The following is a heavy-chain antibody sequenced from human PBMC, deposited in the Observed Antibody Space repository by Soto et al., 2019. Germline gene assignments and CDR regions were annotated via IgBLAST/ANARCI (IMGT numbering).Heavy chain of an antibody. D-gene: IGHD6-6*01. J-gene: IGHJ3*02. CDR1: GFTFSSYE. Sequence: GGSLRLSCAASGFTFSSYEMNWVRQAPGKGLEWVSYISSSGSTIYYADSVKGRFTISRDNAKNSLYLQRNSLRAEDTALYYCARAGSSFAFDIWGQGTMVTGSS. V-gene: IGHV3-48*03. CDR3: ARAGSSFAFDI. CDR2: ISSSGSTI.